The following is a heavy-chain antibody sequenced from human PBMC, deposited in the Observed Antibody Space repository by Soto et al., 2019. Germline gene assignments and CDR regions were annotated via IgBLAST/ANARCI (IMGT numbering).Heavy chain of an antibody. CDR1: GGSIGGRP. J-gene: IGHJ4*02. Sequence: SGNPSLTCTVSGGSIGGRPWGWIRQPPGKGLEWIGYVYYSGSSTSNPSLKSRVTMSADTSKNQLSLKVRSVTAADTAVYYCARVGERWQYFDWFYYFDSWGQGALVTVS. CDR2: VYYSGSS. CDR3: ARVGERWQYFDWFYYFDS. V-gene: IGHV4-59*11. D-gene: IGHD3-9*01.